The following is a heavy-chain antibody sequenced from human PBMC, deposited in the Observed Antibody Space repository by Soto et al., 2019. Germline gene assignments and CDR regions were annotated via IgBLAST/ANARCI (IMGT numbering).Heavy chain of an antibody. CDR3: ARLLGGYDDYGGWFAP. Sequence: PXATLSLACTISGGSISPYSWTCIRQSPGKGLEWIGYVSHSVRTFYTPSLKSRLTMSLDTSRSQFSLRLKSVSAADTAVYYCARLLGGYDDYGGWFAPWGQGTLVTVSS. CDR2: VSHSVRT. V-gene: IGHV4-59*01. J-gene: IGHJ5*02. CDR1: GGSISPYS. D-gene: IGHD4-17*01.